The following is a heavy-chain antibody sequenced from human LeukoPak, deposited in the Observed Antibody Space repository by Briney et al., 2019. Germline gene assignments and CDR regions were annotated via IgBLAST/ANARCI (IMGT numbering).Heavy chain of an antibody. Sequence: GGSLRLSCAASGFTVSSNYMSWVRQAPGKGLEWVSVIYSGGSTYYADSVKGRFTISRDNSKNTLYLQMGSLRAEDMAVYYCASSEVTMLPDYWGQGTLVTVSS. CDR1: GFTVSSNY. CDR2: IYSGGST. J-gene: IGHJ4*02. V-gene: IGHV3-53*05. CDR3: ASSEVTMLPDY. D-gene: IGHD2-8*01.